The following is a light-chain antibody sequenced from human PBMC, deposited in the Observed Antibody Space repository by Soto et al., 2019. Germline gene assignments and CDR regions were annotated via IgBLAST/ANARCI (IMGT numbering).Light chain of an antibody. CDR3: QQYYVWNT. Sequence: EKVMTHSPATLSVSPGERAIFYCRASRSVDSKLAWYQQKLGQAPTLLIYDASTRATGIPARFSGSGSGTEFTLTISSLQSEDFAIYYCQQYYVWNTFGGGTKV. V-gene: IGKV3D-15*01. CDR1: RSVDSK. J-gene: IGKJ4*01. CDR2: DAS.